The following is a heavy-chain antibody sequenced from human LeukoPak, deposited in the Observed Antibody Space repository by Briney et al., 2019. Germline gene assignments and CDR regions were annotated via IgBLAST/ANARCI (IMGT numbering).Heavy chain of an antibody. CDR1: GFTVSSNY. CDR3: ARDRPASITIFGVVTYYGMDV. CDR2: IYSGGST. Sequence: GGSLRLSCAASGFTVSSNYMSWVRQAPGKGLEWVSVIYSGGSTYYADSVKGRFTISRDSSKNTLYLQMNSLRAEDTAVYYCARDRPASITIFGVVTYYGMDVWGQGTTVTVSS. D-gene: IGHD3-3*01. J-gene: IGHJ6*02. V-gene: IGHV3-66*01.